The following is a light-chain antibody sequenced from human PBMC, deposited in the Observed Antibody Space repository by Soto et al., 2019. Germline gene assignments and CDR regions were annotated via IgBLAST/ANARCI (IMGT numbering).Light chain of an antibody. CDR1: QSVSSN. J-gene: IGKJ4*01. CDR3: QQYNNWPLT. Sequence: EIVMTQSPVTVSVSPGERATLSCRASQSVSSNLAWYQQKPGQAPRPLIYGASTRATGIPARFSGSGSGTEFTLTISSLQAEDFAVYYCQQYNNWPLTFGGGTKVEIK. V-gene: IGKV3-15*01. CDR2: GAS.